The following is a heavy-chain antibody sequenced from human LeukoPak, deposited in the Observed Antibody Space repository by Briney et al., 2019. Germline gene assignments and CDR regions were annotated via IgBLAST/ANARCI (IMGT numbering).Heavy chain of an antibody. Sequence: PGGSLRLSCAASGFTFSSSWMTWVRQAPGRGLEWVANIKQDGSQKYYVDSVKGRFTISRDNAKNSLYLQMNSLRVEDTAVYYCVRDFDSLGQGALVTVSS. J-gene: IGHJ4*02. CDR2: IKQDGSQK. CDR1: GFTFSSSW. CDR3: VRDFDS. V-gene: IGHV3-7*01.